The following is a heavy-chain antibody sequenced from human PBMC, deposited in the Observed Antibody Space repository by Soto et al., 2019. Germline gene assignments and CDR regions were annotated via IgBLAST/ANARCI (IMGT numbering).Heavy chain of an antibody. CDR1: GDSVSSNSAA. CDR2: TYYRSKWYN. Sequence: SQTLSLTCAISGDSVSSNSAAWNWIRQSPSRGLEWLGRTYYRSKWYNDYAVSVKSRITINPDTSKNQFSLQLNSVTPEDTAVYYCARVGYCSGGSCSVNDAFDIWGQGTMVTVSS. V-gene: IGHV6-1*01. D-gene: IGHD2-15*01. J-gene: IGHJ3*02. CDR3: ARVGYCSGGSCSVNDAFDI.